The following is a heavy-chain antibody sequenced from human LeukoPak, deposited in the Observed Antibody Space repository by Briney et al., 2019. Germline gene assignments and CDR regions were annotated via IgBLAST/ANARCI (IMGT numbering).Heavy chain of an antibody. CDR3: ARDRGSSTGLDY. D-gene: IGHD6-13*01. Sequence: GGSLRLSCAASGFTFSSYSMNWVRQAPGKGLEWVSSISSSSSYIYYADSVKGRFTISRDSAKNSLYLQMNSLRAEDTAVYYCARDRGSSTGLDYWGQGTLVTVSS. CDR1: GFTFSSYS. J-gene: IGHJ4*02. V-gene: IGHV3-21*01. CDR2: ISSSSSYI.